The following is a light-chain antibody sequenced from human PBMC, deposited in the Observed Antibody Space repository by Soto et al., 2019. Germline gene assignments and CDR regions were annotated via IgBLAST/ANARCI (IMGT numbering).Light chain of an antibody. CDR2: DVR. J-gene: IGLJ2*01. CDR3: QVWDRSSDVV. Sequence: SYELTQPPAVSVAPGQTATIPCGGSNIEGKSVHWYRQRPDQAPVLVLYDVRDRPSGIPERLSGSNSGDTATLTISRVEAGDEADYYCQVWDRSSDVVFGGGTKLTVL. CDR1: NIEGKS. V-gene: IGLV3-21*02.